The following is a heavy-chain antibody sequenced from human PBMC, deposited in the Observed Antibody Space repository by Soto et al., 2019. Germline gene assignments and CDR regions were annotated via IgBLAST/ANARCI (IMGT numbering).Heavy chain of an antibody. D-gene: IGHD1-26*01. CDR1: EYSFTSYW. V-gene: IGHV5-51*01. Sequence: GESLKISCKGSEYSFTSYWIGWVRQMPGKGLEWMGIIYPGDSDTRYSPSFQGQVTISADKSISTAYLQWSSLKASDTAMYYCARLWEWEGAGYYMDVWGKGTTVTVSS. CDR2: IYPGDSDT. J-gene: IGHJ6*03. CDR3: ARLWEWEGAGYYMDV.